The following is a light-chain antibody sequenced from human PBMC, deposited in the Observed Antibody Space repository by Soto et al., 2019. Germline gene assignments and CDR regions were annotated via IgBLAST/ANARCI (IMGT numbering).Light chain of an antibody. CDR1: QGISSW. CDR3: QQYKTYPFT. J-gene: IGKJ4*01. V-gene: IGKV1D-16*01. Sequence: DIQMTQSPSSVSASVGDRVTMAFGASQGISSWLACYQQKPGKAPQSLVYSASILQSGVPSRFSARGSGTDFTLTISSLLPEDFATYYCQQYKTYPFTFGGGTKVDIK. CDR2: SAS.